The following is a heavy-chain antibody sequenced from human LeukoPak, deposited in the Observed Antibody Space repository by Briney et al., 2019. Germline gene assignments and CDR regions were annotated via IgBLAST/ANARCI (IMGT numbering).Heavy chain of an antibody. V-gene: IGHV1-18*01. D-gene: IGHD5-18*01. CDR1: GYKFTDFS. CDR3: AKGVTFSYAFDY. J-gene: IGHJ4*02. Sequence: ASVKVSCKASGYKFTDFSMSWVRQAPGQGLEWMGWISAYNGNTNYAQKLQGRVTMTTDTSTSTAYMELRSLRSDDTAVYYCAKGVTFSYAFDYWGQGTLVTVSS. CDR2: ISAYNGNT.